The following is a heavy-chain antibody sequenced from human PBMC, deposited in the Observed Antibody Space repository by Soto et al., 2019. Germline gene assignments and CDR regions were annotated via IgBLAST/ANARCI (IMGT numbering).Heavy chain of an antibody. CDR3: ARGLVVRGVIKNYFDY. CDR1: GGSFSGYY. D-gene: IGHD3-10*01. V-gene: IGHV4-34*01. J-gene: IGHJ4*02. Sequence: SETLSLTCAVYGGSFSGYYWSWIRQPPGKGLEWIGEINHSGSTNYNPSLKSRVTISVDTSKNQFSLKLSSVTAADTAVYYCARGLVVRGVIKNYFDYWGQGTLVTVSS. CDR2: INHSGST.